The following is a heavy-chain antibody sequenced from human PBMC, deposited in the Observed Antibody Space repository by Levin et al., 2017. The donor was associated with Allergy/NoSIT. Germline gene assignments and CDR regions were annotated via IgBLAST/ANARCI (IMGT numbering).Heavy chain of an antibody. D-gene: IGHD6-19*01. CDR1: GYTFRVYG. J-gene: IGHJ3*02. CDR3: ARDLGTGWYDNAFEI. V-gene: IGHV1-18*01. Sequence: ASVKVSCKASGYTFRVYGIIWVRQAPGEGLEWLGWISPNNGHTKVSHKVQGRVTTTTDASTTTAYLDIRSLTSDDTAVYYCARDLGTGWYDNAFEIWGQGTLVSVSS. CDR2: ISPNNGHT.